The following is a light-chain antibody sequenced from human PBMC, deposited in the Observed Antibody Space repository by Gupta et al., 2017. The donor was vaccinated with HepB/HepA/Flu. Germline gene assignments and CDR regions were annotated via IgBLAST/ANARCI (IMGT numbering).Light chain of an antibody. CDR2: KDS. CDR3: QSADSSGTCVV. V-gene: IGLV3-25*03. Sequence: SYALTQPPSVSVSPGQPAPHTCSGDALPQQYAYWYQQKPGQPPVVVLFKDSERPSGIPERFSGCSSATTVTLIIIGVQAEDDAADYCQSADSSGTCVVFGGGTKLTVL. CDR1: ALPQQY. J-gene: IGLJ2*01.